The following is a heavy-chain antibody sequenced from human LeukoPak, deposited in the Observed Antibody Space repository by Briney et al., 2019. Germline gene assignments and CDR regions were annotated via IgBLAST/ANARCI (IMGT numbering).Heavy chain of an antibody. Sequence: SETLSLTCTVSGGSINSYYWSWVRQPPGKGLEWIGYFYNSGSSTYNPSLKSRVTISVDTSKEQFSLKVNSVTAADTAVYYCTRGAGWLIDYWGQGILVTVSS. J-gene: IGHJ4*02. D-gene: IGHD3-16*01. CDR3: TRGAGWLIDY. CDR2: FYNSGSS. CDR1: GGSINSYY. V-gene: IGHV4-59*01.